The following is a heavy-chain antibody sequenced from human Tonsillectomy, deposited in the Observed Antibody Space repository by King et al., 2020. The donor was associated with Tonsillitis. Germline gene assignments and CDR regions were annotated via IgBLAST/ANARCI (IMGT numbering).Heavy chain of an antibody. Sequence: VQLVESGGGLVQPGGSLRLSCAASGFTFSNYVITWVRQAPGKGLEWVSSISGSGTATYYADSVMGRFTISRDNSQNTLFLQMNSLIAEDTAVYYCVKDSPTRSDWRTGLAFDYWGQGTLVTVSS. V-gene: IGHV3-23*04. D-gene: IGHD6-19*01. J-gene: IGHJ4*02. CDR2: ISGSGTAT. CDR3: VKDSPTRSDWRTGLAFDY. CDR1: GFTFSNYV.